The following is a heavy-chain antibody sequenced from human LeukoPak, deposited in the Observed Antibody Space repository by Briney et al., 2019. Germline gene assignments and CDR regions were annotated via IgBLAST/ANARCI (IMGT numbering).Heavy chain of an antibody. CDR1: GFLFSSYA. CDR2: ISYDGSNK. CDR3: SRARQDWQQLVWDIYYGMDV. V-gene: IGHV3-30-3*01. J-gene: IGHJ6*02. Sequence: QSGGSLTLLCAACGFLFSSYAMLGPFQAPGKDLEGVAVISYDGSNKHYAHPVKGRLTISRDNSKNTLYVQMNSLRAEDTAVYYCSRARQDWQQLVWDIYYGMDVWGQGTTVTVSS. D-gene: IGHD6-13*01.